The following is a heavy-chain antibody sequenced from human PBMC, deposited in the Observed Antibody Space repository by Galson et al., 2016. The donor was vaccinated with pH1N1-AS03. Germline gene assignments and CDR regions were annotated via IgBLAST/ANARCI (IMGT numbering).Heavy chain of an antibody. V-gene: IGHV4-59*08. CDR3: ARQEGTGAAAHDY. Sequence: SETLSLTCSVSTDSINSYFRSWIRQPPGRGMEWICHIFHGGKTTYNPSLKRRVTMTVDPSKNLLSLNLTSVTAADAAVYFCARQEGTGAAAHDYWGQGTLVTVAS. J-gene: IGHJ4*02. CDR2: IFHGGKT. D-gene: IGHD6-13*01. CDR1: TDSINSYF.